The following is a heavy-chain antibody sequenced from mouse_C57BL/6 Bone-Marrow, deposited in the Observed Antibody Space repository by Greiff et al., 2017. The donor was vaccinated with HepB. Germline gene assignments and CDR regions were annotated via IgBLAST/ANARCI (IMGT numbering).Heavy chain of an antibody. CDR1: GFSLTSYG. V-gene: IGHV2-5*01. CDR3: AKKGGGYFDV. Sequence: VKLVESGPGLVQPSQSLSITCTVSGFSLTSYGVHWVRQSPGKGLEWLGVIWRGGSTDYNAAFMSRLSITKDNSKSQVFFKMNSLQADDTAIYYWAKKGGGYFDVWGTGTTVTVSS. CDR2: IWRGGST. J-gene: IGHJ1*03.